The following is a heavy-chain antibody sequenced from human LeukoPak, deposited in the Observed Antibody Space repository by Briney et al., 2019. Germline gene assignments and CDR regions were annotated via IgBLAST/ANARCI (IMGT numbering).Heavy chain of an antibody. D-gene: IGHD2-21*02. J-gene: IGHJ3*02. CDR3: ARGRVTWLGAFDI. CDR2: INHSGST. V-gene: IGHV4-34*01. Sequence: PSETLSLTCAVYGGSFSGYYWSWIRQPPGKGLEWIGEINHSGSTNYNPSLKSRVTISVDTSKNQFSLKLSSVTAADTVVYYCARGRVTWLGAFDIWGQGTMVTVSS. CDR1: GGSFSGYY.